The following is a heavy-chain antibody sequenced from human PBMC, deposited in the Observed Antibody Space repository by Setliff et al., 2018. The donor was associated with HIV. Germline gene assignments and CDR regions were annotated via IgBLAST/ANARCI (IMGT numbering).Heavy chain of an antibody. CDR1: GGSMSSYY. Sequence: SETLSLTCTVSGGSMSSYYWSWIRQPAGKALEWIGRITNTGATEYNPSLKSRVTVSVDTSQSQFSLKLTSVTAADTATYFCSRGPPFDRWGRGTLVTVSS. V-gene: IGHV4-4*07. CDR2: ITNTGAT. J-gene: IGHJ2*01. CDR3: SRGPPFDR.